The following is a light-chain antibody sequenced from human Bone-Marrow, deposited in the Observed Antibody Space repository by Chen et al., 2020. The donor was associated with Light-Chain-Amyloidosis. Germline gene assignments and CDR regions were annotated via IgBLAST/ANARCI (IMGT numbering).Light chain of an antibody. V-gene: IGLV2-23*01. CDR2: GYF. Sequence: QPPLPQPAPLPGFPGQPITIPSPPSNSYVGNYNLVSWYQHHPGKAPKLIIYGYFKRPSGVSNRFSGSKSGNTASLTISGLQNEDEAHYHCCAYTGSSTWVFGGGTKLTVL. CDR1: NSYVGNYNL. J-gene: IGLJ3*02. CDR3: CAYTGSSTWV.